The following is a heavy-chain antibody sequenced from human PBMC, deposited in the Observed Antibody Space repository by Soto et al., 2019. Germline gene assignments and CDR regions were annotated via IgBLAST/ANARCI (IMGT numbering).Heavy chain of an antibody. V-gene: IGHV3-43D*04. D-gene: IGHD5-18*01. CDR3: AKDLDTATTSYYGMEV. CDR1: GFTFDDYA. CDR2: ISWDGGST. J-gene: IGHJ6*04. Sequence: GVSLRLSCAASGFTFDDYAMHCVRQAPGKGLEWVSLISWDGGSTYYADSVKGRFTISRDNSKNSLYLQMNSLRAEDTALYYCAKDLDTATTSYYGMEVWGKGTKVTVSS.